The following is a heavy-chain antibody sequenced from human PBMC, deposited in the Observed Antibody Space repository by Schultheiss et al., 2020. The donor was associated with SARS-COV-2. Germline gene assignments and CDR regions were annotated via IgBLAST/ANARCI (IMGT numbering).Heavy chain of an antibody. CDR2: ISGSGGST. CDR3: AKDLGITMVRGVITNFDY. CDR1: GFTFSSYA. D-gene: IGHD3-10*01. V-gene: IGHV3-23*01. Sequence: GSLRLSCAASGFTFSSYAMSWVRQAPGKGLEWVSAISGSGGSTYYADSVKGRFTISRDNSKNTLYLQMNSLRAEDTAVYYCAKDLGITMVRGVITNFDYWGQGTLVTVSS. J-gene: IGHJ4*02.